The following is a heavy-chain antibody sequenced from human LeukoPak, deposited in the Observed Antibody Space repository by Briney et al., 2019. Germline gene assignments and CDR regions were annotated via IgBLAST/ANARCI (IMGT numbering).Heavy chain of an antibody. CDR3: ARDREITMVRGVVDY. D-gene: IGHD3-10*01. CDR1: GFTFSGYY. V-gene: IGHV3-11*05. J-gene: IGHJ4*02. Sequence: GGSLRLSCAASGFTFSGYYMSWIRQAPGQGLELVSYISTSSSYTNYADSVKGRFTISRDNAKNSLYLQMNSLRAEDTAVYYCARDREITMVRGVVDYWGQGTLVTVSS. CDR2: ISTSSSYT.